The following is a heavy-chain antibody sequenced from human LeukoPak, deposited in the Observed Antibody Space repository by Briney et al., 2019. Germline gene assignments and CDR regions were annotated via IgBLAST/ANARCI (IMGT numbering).Heavy chain of an antibody. CDR2: IYYSGST. J-gene: IGHJ4*02. V-gene: IGHV4-59*12. CDR1: GGSISSYY. D-gene: IGHD6-19*01. Sequence: PSETLSLTCTVSGGSISSYYWSWIRQPPGKGLEWIGYIYYSGSTNYNPSLKSRVTISVDTSKNQFSLKLSSVTAADTAVYYCAREGSSGWTGSYWGQGTLVTVSS. CDR3: AREGSSGWTGSY.